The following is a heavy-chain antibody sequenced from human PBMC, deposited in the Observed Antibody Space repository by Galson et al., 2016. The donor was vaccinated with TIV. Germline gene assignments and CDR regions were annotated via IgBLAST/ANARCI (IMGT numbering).Heavy chain of an antibody. CDR1: GYNFMSYD. V-gene: IGHV1-8*01. CDR3: ASSNYGSGLYDMDV. CDR2: MNPHSGNT. D-gene: IGHD3-10*01. J-gene: IGHJ6*02. Sequence: SVKVSCKAFGYNFMSYDINWVRQATGQGLEWMGWMNPHSGNTAYAQKLQGRVTMTRNLSVSTTYIELSSLVFDDTAVFYCASSNYGSGLYDMDVWGQGTTVTVSS.